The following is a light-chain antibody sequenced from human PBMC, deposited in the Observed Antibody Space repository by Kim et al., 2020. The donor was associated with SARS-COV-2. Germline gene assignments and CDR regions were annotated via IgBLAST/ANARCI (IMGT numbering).Light chain of an antibody. J-gene: IGLJ3*02. CDR3: QSYDSSLNGWV. V-gene: IGLV1-40*01. Sequence: TSACTRGSTNHVAGYDVHCYQQLPGTTPKRLIYVARNRPSGVPDRCSGSKSGTSASLAITGLQAEDEADYYCQSYDSSLNGWVFGGGTQLTVL. CDR1: STNHVAGYD. CDR2: VAR.